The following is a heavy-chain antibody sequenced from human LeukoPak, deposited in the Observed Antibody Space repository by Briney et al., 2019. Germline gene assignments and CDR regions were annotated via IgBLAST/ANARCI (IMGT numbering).Heavy chain of an antibody. D-gene: IGHD1-26*01. CDR2: IYTSGST. CDR3: ARDNKWEIFAFDY. V-gene: IGHV4-61*02. J-gene: IGHJ4*02. CDR1: GGSISSGSYY. Sequence: SETLSLTCTVSGGSISSGSYYWSWIRQPAGKGLEWIGRIYTSGSTNYNPSLKSRVTISVDTSKNQFSLKLSSVTAADTAVYYCARDNKWEIFAFDYWGQGTLVTVSS.